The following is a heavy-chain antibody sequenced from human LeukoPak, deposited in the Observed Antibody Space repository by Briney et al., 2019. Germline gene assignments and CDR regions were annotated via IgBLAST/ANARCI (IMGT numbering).Heavy chain of an antibody. D-gene: IGHD5-12*01. CDR1: GGSFSGYY. Sequence: SETLSLTCAVYGGSFSGYYWSWIRQPPGKGLEWIGEINHSGSTNYNPSLKSRVTISVDTSKNQFSLKLSSVTAADTAVYYCARDLSGYDPYFDYWGQGTLVTVSS. CDR2: INHSGST. J-gene: IGHJ4*02. CDR3: ARDLSGYDPYFDY. V-gene: IGHV4-34*01.